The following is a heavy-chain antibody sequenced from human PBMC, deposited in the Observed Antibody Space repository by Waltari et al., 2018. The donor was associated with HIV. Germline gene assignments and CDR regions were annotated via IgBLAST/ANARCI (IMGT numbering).Heavy chain of an antibody. Sequence: EALLVESGGGVVKPGGSLTLSCEASKFWFSRYWMVWVRQASGKGLEWVANIKQDATKKNYANLVKGRFSVSRDNGKYSVFLEMNSLRVQDTAVYFCARADQWGIFLGSYYGLDVGGLATTVTVSS. D-gene: IGHD1-26*01. CDR1: KFWFSRYW. CDR3: ARADQWGIFLGSYYGLDV. CDR2: IKQDATKK. V-gene: IGHV3-7*01. J-gene: IGHJ6*02.